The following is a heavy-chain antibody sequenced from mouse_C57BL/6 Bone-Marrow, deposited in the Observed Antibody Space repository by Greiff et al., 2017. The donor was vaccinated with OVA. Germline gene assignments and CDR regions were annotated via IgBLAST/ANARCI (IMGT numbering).Heavy chain of an antibody. CDR1: GYTFTSYW. J-gene: IGHJ2*01. Sequence: VQLQQPGAELVKPGASVKLSCKASGYTFTSYWMHWVRQRPGRGLEWIGRLDPNSGGTKDTEKFKSKATLTVDKPSSTAYMPLSSLTSADSAVYYCASRDGDYWGQGTTLTVSS. CDR3: ASRDGDY. V-gene: IGHV1-72*01. D-gene: IGHD2-3*01. CDR2: LDPNSGGT.